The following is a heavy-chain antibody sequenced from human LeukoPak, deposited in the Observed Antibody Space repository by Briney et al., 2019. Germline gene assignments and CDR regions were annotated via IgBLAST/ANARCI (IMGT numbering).Heavy chain of an antibody. Sequence: PGGSLRLSCAASGFTFSSYWMHWVRQAPGKGLVWVSRINSDGSSTRYADSEKGRFTISRDNAKNTLYLQMNSLRAEDTAVYYCARGPLGEAAAGGTFDYWGQGTLVTVSS. J-gene: IGHJ4*02. CDR1: GFTFSSYW. CDR2: INSDGSST. V-gene: IGHV3-74*01. CDR3: ARGPLGEAAAGGTFDY. D-gene: IGHD6-13*01.